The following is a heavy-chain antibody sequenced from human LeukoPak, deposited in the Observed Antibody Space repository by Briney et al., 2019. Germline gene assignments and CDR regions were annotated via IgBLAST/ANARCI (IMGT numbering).Heavy chain of an antibody. CDR1: GFPFSSYA. Sequence: PGGSLRLSCSASGFPFSSYAMHWVRQAPGKGLEYFSAISDSGGSTYYEDSVKGRFTISRDNSKNTLYLQMSSLRAEDTAVYFCVRGYSFGPYGMDVWGQGTTVTISS. D-gene: IGHD2-15*01. J-gene: IGHJ6*02. CDR2: ISDSGGST. V-gene: IGHV3-64D*09. CDR3: VRGYSFGPYGMDV.